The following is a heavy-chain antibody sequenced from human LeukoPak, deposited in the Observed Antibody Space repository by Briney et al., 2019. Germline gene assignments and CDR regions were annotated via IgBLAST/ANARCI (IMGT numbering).Heavy chain of an antibody. V-gene: IGHV5-51*01. Sequence: KPGESLKISCKGSGYSFTSYWIGWVRQMPGKGLEWMGIIYPGDSDTRYSPSFQGQVIISADKSISTAYLQWSSLKASDTAMYYCARRGYCSSASCYTWGWDWFDPWGQGTLVTVSA. D-gene: IGHD2-2*02. CDR2: IYPGDSDT. CDR1: GYSFTSYW. J-gene: IGHJ5*02. CDR3: ARRGYCSSASCYTWGWDWFDP.